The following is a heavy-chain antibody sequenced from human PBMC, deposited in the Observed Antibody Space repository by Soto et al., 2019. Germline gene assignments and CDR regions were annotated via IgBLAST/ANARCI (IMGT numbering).Heavy chain of an antibody. J-gene: IGHJ3*02. CDR2: INSDGSST. V-gene: IGHV3-74*01. CDR3: AREVNVDYGDYSSI. D-gene: IGHD4-17*01. Sequence: PGGSLRLSCAASGFTFSSYWMHWVRQAPGKGLVWVSRINSDGSSTSYADSVKGRFTISRDNAKNTLYLQMNSLRAEDTAVYYCAREVNVDYGDYSSIWGQGTMVTVSS. CDR1: GFTFSSYW.